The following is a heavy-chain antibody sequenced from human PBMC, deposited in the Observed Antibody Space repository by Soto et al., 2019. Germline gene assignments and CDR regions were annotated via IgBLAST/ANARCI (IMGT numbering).Heavy chain of an antibody. CDR1: GFTYSSYS. D-gene: IGHD1-1*01. Sequence: EVQLVESGGGLVKPGGSLRLSCAAYGFTYSSYSMNWVLQAPGKGMEWVSSISSSSSYVYYADSVKGRFTISRDNAKNSLYLQMNNLRAEDTAVYYCARDPFHRNKRNHAFDIWGQGTMVTVSS. V-gene: IGHV3-21*01. CDR3: ARDPFHRNKRNHAFDI. J-gene: IGHJ3*02. CDR2: ISSSSSYV.